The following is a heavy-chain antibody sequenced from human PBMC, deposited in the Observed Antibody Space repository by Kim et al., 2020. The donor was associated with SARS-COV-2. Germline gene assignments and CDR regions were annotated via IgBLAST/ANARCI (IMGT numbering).Heavy chain of an antibody. V-gene: IGHV1-18*01. J-gene: IGHJ3*02. CDR2: ISPTTANT. D-gene: IGHD2-21*01. CDR3: ARDNDDVVVVYDFEI. CDR1: GYTLSHYD. Sequence: ASVKVSCKASGYTLSHYDINWVRQAPGQGLEWMGGISPTTANTNYAQKLQGRVTITTDNSTNTAYMELRSLTSEDTAVYYCARDNDDVVVVYDFEIWGPGASVIVSS.